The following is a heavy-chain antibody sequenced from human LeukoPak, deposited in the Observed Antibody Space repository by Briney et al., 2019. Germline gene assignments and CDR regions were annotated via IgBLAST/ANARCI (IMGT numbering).Heavy chain of an antibody. CDR2: INPNSGGT. V-gene: IGHV1-2*02. J-gene: IGHJ6*03. D-gene: IGHD2-15*01. CDR1: GYTFTGYY. Sequence: ASVKVSCKASGYTFTGYYMHWVRQAPGQGLEWMGWINPNSGGTNYAQKFQGRVTMTRDTSISTAYMELSRLRSDDTAVYYCARGTVVVAATRDYYYYYMDVWGKGTTVTVSS. CDR3: ARGTVVVAATRDYYYYYMDV.